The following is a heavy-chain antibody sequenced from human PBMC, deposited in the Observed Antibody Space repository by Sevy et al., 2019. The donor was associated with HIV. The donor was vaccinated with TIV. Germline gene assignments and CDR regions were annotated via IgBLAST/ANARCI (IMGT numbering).Heavy chain of an antibody. J-gene: IGHJ4*02. CDR3: ARGVGGYCSSTSCHVDY. V-gene: IGHV4-4*02. CDR1: GGSISSNNW. D-gene: IGHD2-2*03. Sequence: SETLSLTCAVSGGSISSNNWWNWVRQTPGKGLEWIGEIYHGGSTNRNPSLKSRVTISVDKSKNRFSLKLSSVTAADTAVYYCARGVGGYCSSTSCHVDYWGQGTLVTVSS. CDR2: IYHGGST.